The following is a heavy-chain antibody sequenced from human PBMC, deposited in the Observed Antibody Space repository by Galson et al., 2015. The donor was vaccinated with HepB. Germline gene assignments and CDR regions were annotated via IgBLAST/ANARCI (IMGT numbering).Heavy chain of an antibody. J-gene: IGHJ5*02. CDR1: GGSISSSSYY. Sequence: SETLSLTCTVSGGSISSSSYYWGWIRQPPGKGLEWIGSIYYSGSTYCNPSLKSRVTISVDTSKNQFSLKLSSVTAADTAVYYCARDGGAVCTGYFHPVGAGMCGLAFDPWGQGTLVTVSS. D-gene: IGHD3/OR15-3a*01. V-gene: IGHV4-39*07. CDR3: ARDGGAVCTGYFHPVGAGMCGLAFDP. CDR2: IYYSGST.